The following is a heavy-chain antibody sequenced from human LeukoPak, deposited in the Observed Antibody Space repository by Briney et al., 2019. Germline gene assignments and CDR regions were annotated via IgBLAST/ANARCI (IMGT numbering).Heavy chain of an antibody. CDR1: GGSISSGSYY. CDR2: IHSRGST. CDR3: ARDEGCTNGVCFTLFDY. V-gene: IGHV4-61*02. D-gene: IGHD2-8*01. J-gene: IGHJ4*02. Sequence: PSETLSLTCTVSGGSISSGSYYWSWIRQPAGKGLEWIGRIHSRGSTNYNPSLKSRVTISIDTSQNQFSLKLSSVTAADTAVYYCARDEGCTNGVCFTLFDYWGQGILVTVSS.